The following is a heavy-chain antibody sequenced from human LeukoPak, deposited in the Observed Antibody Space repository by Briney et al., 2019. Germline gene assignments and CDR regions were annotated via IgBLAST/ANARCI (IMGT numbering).Heavy chain of an antibody. D-gene: IGHD6-13*01. CDR3: ARGRSWYDSLDY. CDR1: GYTFTGYY. V-gene: IGHV1-2*02. Sequence: ASVKVSCKASGYTFTGYYMHWVRQAPGQGLEWMGWINPNSGGTNYAQKFQGRVTMTRDTSISTAYMELRSLRSDDTAVYYCARGRSWYDSLDYWGQGTLVTVSS. CDR2: INPNSGGT. J-gene: IGHJ4*02.